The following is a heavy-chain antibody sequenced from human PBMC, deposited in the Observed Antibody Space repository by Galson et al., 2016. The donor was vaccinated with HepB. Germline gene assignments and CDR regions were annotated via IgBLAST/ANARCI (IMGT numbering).Heavy chain of an antibody. CDR1: GFTFSNYG. CDR3: VQGSTAPAV. D-gene: IGHD1-26*01. V-gene: IGHV3-23*01. Sequence: SLRLSCAASGFTFSNYGMTWVRRAPGKGLEVVSSISRSGDSTDYADSVKGRFTISRDNSKNTLSLQMNSLRAEDTAVYYCVQGSTAPAVWGKGTTVTVSS. CDR2: ISRSGDST. J-gene: IGHJ6*04.